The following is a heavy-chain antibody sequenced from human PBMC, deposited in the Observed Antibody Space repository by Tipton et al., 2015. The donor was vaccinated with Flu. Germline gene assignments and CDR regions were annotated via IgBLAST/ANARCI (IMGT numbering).Heavy chain of an antibody. D-gene: IGHD6-19*01. CDR3: ARHEFWGSSGFEP. Sequence: TLSLTCAVSGYSISSGYYWGWIRQSPGKGLEWIGSLYHSGSTYYNPSLKGRVSISVDTSRNHFSLRLRSVTAADTAVYYCARHEFWGSSGFEPWGQGTPVTVPS. CDR1: GYSISSGYY. V-gene: IGHV4-38-2*01. CDR2: LYHSGST. J-gene: IGHJ5*02.